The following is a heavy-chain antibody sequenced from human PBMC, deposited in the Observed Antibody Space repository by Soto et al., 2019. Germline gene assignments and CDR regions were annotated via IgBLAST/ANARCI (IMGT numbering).Heavy chain of an antibody. Sequence: QVQLQESGPGLVKPSETLSLTCTVSGGSISSYYWGWIRQPPGKGLEWIGHVHDSGTTDYNPSLKSRVTIPVDTSKSRFALKLRSVTAADTAVYYCARYRWLAPFDNWGQGTLVTVSS. CDR3: ARYRWLAPFDN. J-gene: IGHJ4*02. D-gene: IGHD6-19*01. CDR1: GGSISSYY. CDR2: VHDSGTT. V-gene: IGHV4-59*08.